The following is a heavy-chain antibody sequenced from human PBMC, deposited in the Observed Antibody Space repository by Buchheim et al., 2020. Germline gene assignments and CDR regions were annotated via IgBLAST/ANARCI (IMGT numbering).Heavy chain of an antibody. CDR3: ARDRRLYCSSTSCYGGFDY. J-gene: IGHJ4*02. Sequence: QVQLVESGGGVVQPGRSLRLSCAASGFTFSSYAMHWVRQAPGKGLEWVAVISYDGSNKYYADSVKGRFTIPRDNSKNTLYLQMNSLRAEDTAVYYCARDRRLYCSSTSCYGGFDYWGQGTL. CDR1: GFTFSSYA. D-gene: IGHD2-2*01. V-gene: IGHV3-30*04. CDR2: ISYDGSNK.